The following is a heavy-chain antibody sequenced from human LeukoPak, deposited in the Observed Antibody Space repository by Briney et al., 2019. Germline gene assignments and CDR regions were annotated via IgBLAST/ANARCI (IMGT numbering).Heavy chain of an antibody. V-gene: IGHV3-23*01. CDR3: AKRGYDSSGYYGYFDY. CDR2: ISGSGGST. CDR1: GFTFSTYA. Sequence: GGSLRLSCAASGFTFSTYAMSWVRQAPGKGLEWVSVISGSGGSTHYADSVKGRFTISRDNSKNTLYLQMNSLRVEDTAVYYCAKRGYDSSGYYGYFDYWGQGTLVTVSS. J-gene: IGHJ4*02. D-gene: IGHD3-22*01.